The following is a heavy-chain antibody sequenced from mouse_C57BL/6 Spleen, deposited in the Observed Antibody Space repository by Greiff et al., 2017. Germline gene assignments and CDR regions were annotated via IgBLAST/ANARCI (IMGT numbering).Heavy chain of an antibody. CDR1: GYAFSSSW. CDR2: IYPGDGDT. CDR3: ARDYSNYVPFDY. V-gene: IGHV1-82*01. J-gene: IGHJ2*01. Sequence: QVQLQQSGPELVKPGASVKISCKASGYAFSSSWMNWVKQRPGKGLEWIGRIYPGDGDTNYNGKFKGKATLTADNSSSTAYMQLSSLTSEDSAVYFCARDYSNYVPFDYWGQGTTLTVSS. D-gene: IGHD2-5*01.